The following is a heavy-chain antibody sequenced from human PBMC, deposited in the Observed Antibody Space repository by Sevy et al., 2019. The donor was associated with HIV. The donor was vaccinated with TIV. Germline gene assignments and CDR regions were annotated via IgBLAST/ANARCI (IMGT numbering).Heavy chain of an antibody. Sequence: GGSLRLSCAASGFTFAKYSMSWLRQAPGKGPEWVSTFSFGCGRINYADSVKGRFTISRDDSKNTLYLQMNSLRAEDTATYFCAREGCTQPHDYWCQGTLVTVSS. CDR1: GFTFAKYS. CDR3: AREGCTQPHDY. CDR2: FSFGCGRI. J-gene: IGHJ4*02. V-gene: IGHV3-23*01.